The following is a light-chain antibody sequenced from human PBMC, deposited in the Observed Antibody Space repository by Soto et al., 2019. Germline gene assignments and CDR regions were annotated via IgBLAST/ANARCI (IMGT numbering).Light chain of an antibody. CDR2: EVS. CDR1: SSDVGGYNT. Sequence: QSVLTQPASVSGSPGQSITISCTGTSSDVGGYNTVSWYQQHPGKAPKLMIYEVSNRPSGVSNRFSGSKSGNTASLTISGLQAEDEADYYCSSYTSSSPYVFGSGTKVNVL. CDR3: SSYTSSSPYV. V-gene: IGLV2-14*01. J-gene: IGLJ1*01.